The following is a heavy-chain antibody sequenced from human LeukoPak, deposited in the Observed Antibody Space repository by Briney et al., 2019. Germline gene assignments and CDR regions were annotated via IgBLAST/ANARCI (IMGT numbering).Heavy chain of an antibody. CDR2: INSDGTTT. CDR1: AFNFTGYW. CDR3: AVSNGGYGP. Sequence: GGSLRLSCASSAFNFTGYWMHWVRQDPRQGLLWVARINSDGTTTNYADSVKGRFTISRDNAKNTLFLQMNSLRAEDTAVYFCAVSNGGYGPWGQGALVTVSS. V-gene: IGHV3-74*01. J-gene: IGHJ5*02. D-gene: IGHD5-12*01.